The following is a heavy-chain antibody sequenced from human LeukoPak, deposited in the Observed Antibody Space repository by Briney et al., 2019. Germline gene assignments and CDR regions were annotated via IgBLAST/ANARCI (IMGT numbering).Heavy chain of an antibody. CDR1: GYTFTSYY. D-gene: IGHD3-3*01. CDR3: ARDLPTYYDFWSGYYSAMVSGAFDY. CDR2: INPSGGST. V-gene: IGHV1-46*01. J-gene: IGHJ4*02. Sequence: GASVKVSCKASGYTFTSYYMHWVRQAPGQGLEWIGIINPSGGSTSYAQKFQGRVTMTRDTSTSTVYMELSSLRSEDTAVYYCARDLPTYYDFWSGYYSAMVSGAFDYWGQGTLVTVSS.